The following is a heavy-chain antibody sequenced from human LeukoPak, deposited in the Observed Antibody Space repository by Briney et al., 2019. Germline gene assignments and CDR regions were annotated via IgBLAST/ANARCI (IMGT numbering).Heavy chain of an antibody. CDR2: ITSNGDST. CDR3: ARAENSGGYSY. Sequence: GRSRRLACAAAGFTFSSSGMHWVRQAPGKGLEYVSAITSNGDSTYYANSVKGRFTISRDNSKNTLYLQMGSLRADDMAVYYCARAENSGGYSYWGQGTLVTVS. CDR1: GFTFSSSG. V-gene: IGHV3-64*01. D-gene: IGHD1-26*01. J-gene: IGHJ4*02.